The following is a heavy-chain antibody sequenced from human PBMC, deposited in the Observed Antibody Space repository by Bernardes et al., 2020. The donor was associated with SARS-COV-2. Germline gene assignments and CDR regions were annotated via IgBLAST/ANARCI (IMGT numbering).Heavy chain of an antibody. J-gene: IGHJ4*02. Sequence: GSRRRSCAGSGFTLDTFAMSWVRQVPGKGLEWVSGISPTGDTYYADSVKGRFTISRDNSNNILFLQMNNLRAEDTAVYYCAKDYCGGDCDFFDYWGQGTVVTVSS. CDR1: GFTLDTFA. V-gene: IGHV3-23*01. CDR2: ISPTGDT. CDR3: AKDYCGGDCDFFDY. D-gene: IGHD2-21*02.